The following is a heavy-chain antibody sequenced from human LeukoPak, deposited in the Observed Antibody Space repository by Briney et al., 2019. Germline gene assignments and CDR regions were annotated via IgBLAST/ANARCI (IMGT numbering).Heavy chain of an antibody. V-gene: IGHV4-59*08. D-gene: IGHD1-1*01. CDR2: IHYSGST. Sequence: KPSETLSLICNVSGGSISSYYWSWIRQPPGKGLEWIGYIHYSGSTNYNPSLKGRVTTSVDTSKNQFSLKLSSVTAADTAVYYCASLEGDYWGQGTLVTVSS. J-gene: IGHJ4*02. CDR1: GGSISSYY. CDR3: ASLEGDY.